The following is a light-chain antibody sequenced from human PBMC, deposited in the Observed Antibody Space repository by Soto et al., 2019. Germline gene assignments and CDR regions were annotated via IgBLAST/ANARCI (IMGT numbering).Light chain of an antibody. V-gene: IGKV1-12*01. J-gene: IGKJ1*01. CDR3: QQTSAFPRT. Sequence: DIPMTQSPSSVSASVGDRLTITCRASRDISNSLAWYQQTPGKAPKLLLRGASSLHRGVSSRFSGGGAGTEFTLTISSLQPEDFATYYCQQTSAFPRTFGQGTKVDVK. CDR2: GAS. CDR1: RDISNS.